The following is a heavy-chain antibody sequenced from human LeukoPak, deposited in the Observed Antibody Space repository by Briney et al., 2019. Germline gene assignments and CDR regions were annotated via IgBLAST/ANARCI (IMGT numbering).Heavy chain of an antibody. CDR2: ISSSGSTI. J-gene: IGHJ6*02. CDR1: GFTFSSYE. Sequence: GGSLRLSCAASGFTFSSYEMNWVRQAPGKGLEWVSYISSSGSTIYYADSVKGRFTTSRDNAKNSLYLQMNSLRAEDTAVYYCARDQSWNYVYYGMDVWGQGTTVTVSS. D-gene: IGHD6-13*01. CDR3: ARDQSWNYVYYGMDV. V-gene: IGHV3-48*03.